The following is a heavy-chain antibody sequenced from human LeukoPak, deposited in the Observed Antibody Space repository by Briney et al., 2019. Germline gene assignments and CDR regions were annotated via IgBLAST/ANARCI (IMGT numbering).Heavy chain of an antibody. V-gene: IGHV3-7*03. D-gene: IGHD6-19*01. CDR1: GFTFSSYW. CDR2: IKQDGSER. Sequence: QPGGSLRLSCAASGFTFSSYWMTWVRQAPGKGLEWVANIKQDGSERNYVDSVKGRFTISRDSAKNSLYLQMNTLRDEDTAVYYCATGAGCGYWGQGTLVTVSS. CDR3: ATGAGCGY. J-gene: IGHJ4*02.